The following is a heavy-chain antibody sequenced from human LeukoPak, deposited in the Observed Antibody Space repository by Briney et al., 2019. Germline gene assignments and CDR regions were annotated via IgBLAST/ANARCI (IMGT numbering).Heavy chain of an antibody. CDR2: IYYSGST. J-gene: IGHJ6*02. CDR3: ARNGGNSFYYYYGMDV. D-gene: IGHD4-23*01. V-gene: IGHV4-30-4*01. CDR1: GGSISSGDYY. Sequence: PSETLSLTCTVSGGSISSGDYYWSWIRQPPGKGLEWIGYIYYSGSTYYNPSLKRRVTISVDTSKNQFSLKLSSVTAADTAVYYCARNGGNSFYYYYGMDVWGQGTTVTVSS.